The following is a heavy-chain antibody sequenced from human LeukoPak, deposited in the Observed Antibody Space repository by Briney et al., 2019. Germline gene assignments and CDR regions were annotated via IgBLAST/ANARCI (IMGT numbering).Heavy chain of an antibody. D-gene: IGHD2-21*01. CDR1: GFTFSSYS. CDR2: ISSSSSTI. V-gene: IGHV3-48*04. CDR3: ARGQYSDAFDI. Sequence: PGGSLRLSCAASGFTFSSYSMNWVRQAPGKGLEWVSYISSSSSTIYYADSVKGRFTISRDNAKNSLYLQMNSLRAEDTAVYYCARGQYSDAFDIWGQGTMATVSS. J-gene: IGHJ3*02.